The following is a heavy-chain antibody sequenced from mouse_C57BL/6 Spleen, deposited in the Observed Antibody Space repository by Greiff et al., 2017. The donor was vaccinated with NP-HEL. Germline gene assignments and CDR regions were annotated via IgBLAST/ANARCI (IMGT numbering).Heavy chain of an antibody. CDR3: AREVYYGQFAY. J-gene: IGHJ3*01. CDR2: IYPGSGST. V-gene: IGHV1-55*01. CDR1: GYTFTSYW. D-gene: IGHD1-1*01. Sequence: QVQLQQPGAELVKPGASVKMSCKASGYTFTSYWITWVKQRPGQGLEWIGDIYPGSGSTNYNEKFKSKATLTVDKSASTAYMQLSSLTSEDSAVYYCAREVYYGQFAYWGQGTLVTVSA.